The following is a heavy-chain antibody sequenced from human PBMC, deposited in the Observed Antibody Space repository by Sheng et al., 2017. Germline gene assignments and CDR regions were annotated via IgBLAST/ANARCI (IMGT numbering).Heavy chain of an antibody. D-gene: IGHD3-22*01. CDR3: TRLSRYYDSSGSDY. CDR2: IRSKANSYAT. J-gene: IGHJ4*02. CDR1: GFTFSGSA. Sequence: EVQLVESGGGLVQPGGSLKLSCAASGFTFSGSAMHWVRQASGKGLEWVGRIRSKANSYATAYAASVKGRFTISRDDSKNTAYLQMNSLKTEDTAVYYCTRLSRYYDSSGSDYWGQGTLVTVSS. V-gene: IGHV3-73*02.